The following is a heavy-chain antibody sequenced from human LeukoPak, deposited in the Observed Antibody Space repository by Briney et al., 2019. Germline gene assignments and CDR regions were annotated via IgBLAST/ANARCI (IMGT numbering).Heavy chain of an antibody. V-gene: IGHV3-9*03. D-gene: IGHD6-13*01. Sequence: GRSLRLSCAASGFTFSSYDMHWVRQAPGKGLEWVSGISWNSGSIGYADSVKGRFTISRDNAKNSLYLQMNSLRAEDMALYYCARDIAAAGTDYFDYWGQGTLVTVSS. CDR1: GFTFSSYD. CDR3: ARDIAAAGTDYFDY. CDR2: ISWNSGSI. J-gene: IGHJ4*02.